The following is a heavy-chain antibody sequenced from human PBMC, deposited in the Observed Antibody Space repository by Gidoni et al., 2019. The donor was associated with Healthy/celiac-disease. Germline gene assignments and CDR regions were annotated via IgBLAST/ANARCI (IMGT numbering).Heavy chain of an antibody. CDR2: ISCSGSTR. Sequence: VQLVESGGGLVRPGGSLGLPGAASGFTFSSYEMNGVRQAPGKGLEWFSYISCSGSTRDYADAVKGRFTISRDNAKNSLYLQMNSLRAEDTAVYYCAREIMAVAEMCYYYGMDVWGQGTTVTVSS. V-gene: IGHV3-48*03. D-gene: IGHD6-19*01. CDR3: AREIMAVAEMCYYYGMDV. CDR1: GFTFSSYE. J-gene: IGHJ6*02.